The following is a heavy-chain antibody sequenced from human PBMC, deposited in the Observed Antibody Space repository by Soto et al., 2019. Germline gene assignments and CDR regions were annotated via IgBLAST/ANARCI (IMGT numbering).Heavy chain of an antibody. V-gene: IGHV3-23*01. J-gene: IGHJ3*02. D-gene: IGHD2-2*01. CDR1: GFTSSSYA. Sequence: GGSLRLSCAASGFTSSSYAISWVRQAPGKGLEWVSAISGSGGSTYYADSVKGRFTISRDNSKNTLYLQMNSLRAEGTAVYYCAKDPDIVVEDIWGQGAVVPVS. CDR2: ISGSGGST. CDR3: AKDPDIVVEDI.